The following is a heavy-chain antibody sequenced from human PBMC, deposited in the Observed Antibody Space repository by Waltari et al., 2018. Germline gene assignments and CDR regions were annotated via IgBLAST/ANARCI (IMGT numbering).Heavy chain of an antibody. CDR2: IYHSEST. CDR3: ARGPKTNYYYYYMDV. Sequence: QVQLQESGPGLVQPSETLSLPCAVSGYSISSRYYWGWIRQSPGKGLEWIGSIYHSESTYYNPSLKSRVTISVDTSKNQFSLKLSSVTAADTAVYYCARGPKTNYYYYYMDVWGKGTTVTVSS. J-gene: IGHJ6*03. CDR1: GYSISSRYY. D-gene: IGHD4-17*01. V-gene: IGHV4-38-2*01.